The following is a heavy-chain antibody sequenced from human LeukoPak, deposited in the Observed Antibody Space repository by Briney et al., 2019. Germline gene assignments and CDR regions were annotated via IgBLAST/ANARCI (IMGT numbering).Heavy chain of an antibody. CDR3: ARSKTPPDAFDI. CDR1: GGTFSSYA. CDR2: IIPIFGTA. Sequence: SVKVSCKASGGTFSSYAISWVRQAPGQGLEWMGGIIPIFGTANYAQKFQGRVTITADKSTSSAYMELSSLRSEDTAVYYCARSKTPPDAFDIWGQGTMVTVSS. J-gene: IGHJ3*02. V-gene: IGHV1-69*06.